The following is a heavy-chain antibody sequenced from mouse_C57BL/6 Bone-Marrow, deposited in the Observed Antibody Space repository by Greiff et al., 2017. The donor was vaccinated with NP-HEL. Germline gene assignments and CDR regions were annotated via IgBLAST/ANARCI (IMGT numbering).Heavy chain of an antibody. Sequence: VQLQQSGAELARPGASVKLSCKASGYTFTSYGISWVKQRTGQGLEWIGEIYPRSGNTYYNEKFKGKATLTADKSSSTAYMELRSLTSEDSAVYFCARIYYDYDGYAMDYWGQGTSVTVSS. J-gene: IGHJ4*01. D-gene: IGHD2-4*01. V-gene: IGHV1-81*01. CDR2: IYPRSGNT. CDR1: GYTFTSYG. CDR3: ARIYYDYDGYAMDY.